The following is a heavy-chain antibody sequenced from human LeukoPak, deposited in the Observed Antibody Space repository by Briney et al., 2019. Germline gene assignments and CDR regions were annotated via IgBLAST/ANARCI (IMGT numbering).Heavy chain of an antibody. D-gene: IGHD3-3*01. V-gene: IGHV3-21*01. CDR1: GFTFSSYS. CDR2: ISSSSSYI. J-gene: IGHJ5*02. Sequence: GGSLRLSCAASGFTFSSYSMNWVRQAPGKGLEWVSSISSSSSYIYYADSVKGRFTISRDNAKNSLYLQMNSLRAEDTAVYYCARDATRGLYDFWSEAGQISWFDPWGQGTLVTVSS. CDR3: ARDATRGLYDFWSEAGQISWFDP.